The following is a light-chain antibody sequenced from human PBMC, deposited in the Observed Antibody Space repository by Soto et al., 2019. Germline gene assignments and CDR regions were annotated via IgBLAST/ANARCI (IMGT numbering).Light chain of an antibody. J-gene: IGLJ3*02. Sequence: QSVLTQSPSVSGAPGQRVTIFCSGSSSNIGTNYVYWYQQLPGTAPRLLIYRNNQWPSGVPHRFSGSKSGTSASLAISGLRSEDEADYYCAGWDDSLNGWVFGGGTKVTVL. CDR3: AGWDDSLNGWV. V-gene: IGLV1-47*01. CDR2: RNN. CDR1: SSNIGTNY.